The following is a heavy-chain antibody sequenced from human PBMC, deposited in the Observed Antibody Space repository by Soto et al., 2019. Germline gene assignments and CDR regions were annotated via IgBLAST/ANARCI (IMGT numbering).Heavy chain of an antibody. V-gene: IGHV3-23*01. CDR1: GSTFSSYA. CDR2: IGGSGGST. J-gene: IGHJ4*02. D-gene: IGHD3-22*01. Sequence: GGSLRLSCAASGSTFSSYAMSWVRQAPGKGLEWVSTIGGSGGSTDYADPVKGRFSISRDNPKNTLYLQMNSLRAEDTAVYFCARPYYFDNSGYFHWGQGTLVTVSS. CDR3: ARPYYFDNSGYFH.